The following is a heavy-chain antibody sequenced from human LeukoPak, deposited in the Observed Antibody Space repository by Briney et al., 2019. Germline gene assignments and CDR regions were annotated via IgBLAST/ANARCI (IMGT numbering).Heavy chain of an antibody. CDR2: IYYSGST. Sequence: PSQTLSLTCTVSGGSISSGGYSWSWIRQHPGKGLEWIGYIYYSGSTYYNPSLKSRVTISVDTSKNQFSLKLSSVTAADTAVYYCARDRRRRNPTDAFDIWGQGTMVTVSS. CDR1: GGSISSGGYS. V-gene: IGHV4-31*03. CDR3: ARDRRRRNPTDAFDI. J-gene: IGHJ3*02.